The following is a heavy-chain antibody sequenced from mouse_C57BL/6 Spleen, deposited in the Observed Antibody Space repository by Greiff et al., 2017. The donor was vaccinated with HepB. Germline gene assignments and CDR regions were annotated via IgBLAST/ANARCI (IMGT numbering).Heavy chain of an antibody. V-gene: IGHV1-69*01. CDR1: GYTFTSYW. D-gene: IGHD1-1*01. CDR2: IDPSDSYT. Sequence: QVQLQQPGAELVMPGASVKLSCKASGYTFTSYWMHWVKQRPGQGLEWIGEIDPSDSYTNYNQKFKGKSTLTVDKSSSTAYMQLSSLTSEDSAVYYCARKGYGSSYGDYFDYWGQGTTLTVSS. J-gene: IGHJ2*01. CDR3: ARKGYGSSYGDYFDY.